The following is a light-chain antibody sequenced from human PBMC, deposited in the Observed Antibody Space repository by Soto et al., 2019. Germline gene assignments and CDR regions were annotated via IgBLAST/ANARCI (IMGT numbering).Light chain of an antibody. CDR2: GAS. J-gene: IGKJ1*01. V-gene: IGKV3-15*01. CDR1: QSVSSK. Sequence: EIVMTQSPATLSVSPGEGATLSCRASQSVSSKLAWYQQKPGQAPRLLIYGASTRATGVPARFSGSGSGTEFILTISSLQSEDFAIYYCQQYNDWPPWAFGQGTKVEMK. CDR3: QQYNDWPPWA.